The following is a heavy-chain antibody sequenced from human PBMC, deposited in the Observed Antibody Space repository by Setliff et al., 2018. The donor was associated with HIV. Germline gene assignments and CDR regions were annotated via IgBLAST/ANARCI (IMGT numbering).Heavy chain of an antibody. Sequence: GGSLRLSCAASGFIFSSYAMHWVRQAPGKGLEWVAVMSYDGNNKYYADSVKGRFTISRDNAKNTLYLQMNGLSAEDTAVYYCARDRFRGGVGTGLAEYWGQGTVVTAPQ. CDR2: MSYDGNNK. CDR3: ARDRFRGGVGTGLAEY. V-gene: IGHV3-30*07. D-gene: IGHD3-16*01. CDR1: GFIFSSYA. J-gene: IGHJ4*02.